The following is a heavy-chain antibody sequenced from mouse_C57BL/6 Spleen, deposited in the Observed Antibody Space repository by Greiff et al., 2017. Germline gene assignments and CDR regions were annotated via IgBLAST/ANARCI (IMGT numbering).Heavy chain of an antibody. CDR1: GYSYTGYY. CDR3: ARFYYGKRYFDY. Sequence: EVQLQQSGPELVKPGASVKISCKASGYSYTGYYMNWVKQSPEKSLEWIGEINPSTGGTPYNQKFKATATLTVDKSSSTAYMQLKSLTSEDSAVYYCARFYYGKRYFDYWGQGTTLTVSS. J-gene: IGHJ2*01. D-gene: IGHD1-1*01. CDR2: INPSTGGT. V-gene: IGHV1-42*01.